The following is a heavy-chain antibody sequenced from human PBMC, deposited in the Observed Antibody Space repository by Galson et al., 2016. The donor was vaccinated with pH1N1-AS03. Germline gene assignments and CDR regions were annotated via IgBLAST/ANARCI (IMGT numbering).Heavy chain of an antibody. D-gene: IGHD4-17*01. CDR2: INHSGNT. CDR1: VASFSGYY. Sequence: ETLSPTCAVYVASFSGYYWSCIRQPPGQGLEWIGEINHSGNTNYNPSLKSRVTRSVDTSKDQFSLKLTSVTAADTAVYYCARAYGYGDYGIDYWGQGTLVTVSS. V-gene: IGHV4-34*01. CDR3: ARAYGYGDYGIDY. J-gene: IGHJ4*02.